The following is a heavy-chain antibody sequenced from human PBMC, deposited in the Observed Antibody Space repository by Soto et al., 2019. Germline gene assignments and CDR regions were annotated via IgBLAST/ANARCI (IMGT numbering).Heavy chain of an antibody. CDR3: ARAGEAMVVTATIFDY. V-gene: IGHV4-61*01. J-gene: IGHJ4*02. Sequence: SETLSLTCTVSGGSVSSGSYYWSWIRQPPGKGLEWIGYIYYSGSTNYNPSLKSRVTISVDTSKNQFSLKLSSVTAADTAVYYCARAGEAMVVTATIFDYWGQGTLVTAPQ. CDR1: GGSVSSGSYY. D-gene: IGHD2-21*02. CDR2: IYYSGST.